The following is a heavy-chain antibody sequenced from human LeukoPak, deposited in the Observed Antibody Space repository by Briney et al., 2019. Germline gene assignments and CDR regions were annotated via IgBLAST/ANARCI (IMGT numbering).Heavy chain of an antibody. CDR3: ARDPAVIYYYYGMDV. CDR1: GGSISSGDYY. V-gene: IGHV4-30-4*01. D-gene: IGHD2-21*01. J-gene: IGHJ6*02. CDR2: IYYSGST. Sequence: PSETLSLTCTVSGGSISSGDYYWSWISQPPGKGLEWIGYIYYSGSTYYNPSLKSRVTISVDTSKNQFSLKLSSVTAADTAVYYSARDPAVIYYYYGMDVWGQGTTVTVSS.